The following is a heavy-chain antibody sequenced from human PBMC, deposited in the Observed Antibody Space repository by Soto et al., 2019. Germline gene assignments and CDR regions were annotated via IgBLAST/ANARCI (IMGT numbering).Heavy chain of an antibody. V-gene: IGHV3-48*04. Sequence: EVQLLESGGGLVQPGGSLRLSCAASGFTFSSYALSWVRQVPGKGLEWLSKISSSSSSTDYADSVKGRFTISRDNAKNSLYLQMSSLRAEDTAVYYCARDRGGGSIFGGHYGMDVWGQGTTVTVSS. J-gene: IGHJ6*02. CDR2: ISSSSSST. D-gene: IGHD3-3*01. CDR3: ARDRGGGSIFGGHYGMDV. CDR1: GFTFSSYA.